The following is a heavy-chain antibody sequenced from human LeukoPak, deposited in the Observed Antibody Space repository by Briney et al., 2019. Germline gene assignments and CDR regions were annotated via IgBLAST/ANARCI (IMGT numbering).Heavy chain of an antibody. CDR1: GGSISSYY. J-gene: IGHJ4*02. CDR2: IYSSGST. V-gene: IGHV4-4*07. Sequence: PSETLSLTCTVCGGSISSYYWSWLRQRAGKGLEWIGRIYSSGSTNYNPSLKSRVTMSVDMSKNQFSLKLSSVTAADTAVYYCARDCSGGSCYSGYWGQGTLVTLSS. CDR3: ARDCSGGSCYSGY. D-gene: IGHD2-15*01.